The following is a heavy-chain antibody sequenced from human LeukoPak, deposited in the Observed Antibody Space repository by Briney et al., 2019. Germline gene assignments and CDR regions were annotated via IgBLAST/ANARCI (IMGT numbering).Heavy chain of an antibody. V-gene: IGHV1-69*04. D-gene: IGHD3-22*01. CDR3: ANNYYDSSGYSRRAFDI. Sequence: SVKVSCKASGGTFSSYAISWVRQAPGQGLEWMGRIIPILGIANYAQKFQGRVTITADKSTSTAYMELSSLRSEDTAVYYCANNYYDSSGYSRRAFDIWGQGTMVTVSS. CDR1: GGTFSSYA. J-gene: IGHJ3*02. CDR2: IIPILGIA.